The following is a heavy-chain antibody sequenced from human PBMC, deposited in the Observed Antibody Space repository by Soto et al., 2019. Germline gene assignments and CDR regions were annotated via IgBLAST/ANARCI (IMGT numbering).Heavy chain of an antibody. Sequence: SVKVSCKASGGTFSSYAISWVRQAPGQGLEWMGGIIPIFGTANYAQKFQGRVTITADESTSTAYMELSSLRSEDTAVYYCARDLVDSGSYYVGYYWGQGTLVTVSS. CDR1: GGTFSSYA. J-gene: IGHJ4*02. D-gene: IGHD1-26*01. V-gene: IGHV1-69*13. CDR3: ARDLVDSGSYYVGYY. CDR2: IIPIFGTA.